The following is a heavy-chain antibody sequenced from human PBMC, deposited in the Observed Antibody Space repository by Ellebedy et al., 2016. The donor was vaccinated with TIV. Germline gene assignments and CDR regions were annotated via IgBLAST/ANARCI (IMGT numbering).Heavy chain of an antibody. CDR3: ARVGIAARRGYGMDV. Sequence: GESLKISXAASGFTFSSYAMHWVRQAPGKGLEWVAVISYDGSNKYYADSVKGRFTISRDNSKNTLYLQMNSLRAEDTAVYYCARVGIAARRGYGMDVWGQGTTVTVSS. J-gene: IGHJ6*02. CDR1: GFTFSSYA. CDR2: ISYDGSNK. V-gene: IGHV3-30-3*01. D-gene: IGHD6-13*01.